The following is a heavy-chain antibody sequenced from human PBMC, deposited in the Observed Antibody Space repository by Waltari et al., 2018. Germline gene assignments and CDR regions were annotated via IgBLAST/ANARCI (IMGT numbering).Heavy chain of an antibody. V-gene: IGHV3-21*01. Sequence: KLVASGGGLARSGEPLTLSCEASEFQIGKYQMNWLRQSPGRGLEWISSSDGNSGDIKYADSVKGRFAISRDDAKRSLYLQMNSLRVEDTAIYICAKDPAPESWGSWFDTWGQGIVVTVSS. D-gene: IGHD3-16*01. CDR3: AKDPAPESWGSWFDT. CDR2: SDGNSGDI. J-gene: IGHJ5*02. CDR1: EFQIGKYQ.